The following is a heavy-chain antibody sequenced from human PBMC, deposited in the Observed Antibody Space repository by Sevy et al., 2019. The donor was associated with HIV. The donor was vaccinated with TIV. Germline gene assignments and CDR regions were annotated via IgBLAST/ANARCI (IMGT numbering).Heavy chain of an antibody. Sequence: SETLSLTCTVSGGSISSYYWSWIRQPPGKGLEWIGYIYYSGSTNYNPSLKSRLTISVDTSKNQVSLKLSSVTAADTAVYYCARGRGYYGSGSYYNVDYYYGMDVWGQGTTVTVSS. D-gene: IGHD3-10*01. CDR2: IYYSGST. V-gene: IGHV4-59*13. CDR1: GGSISSYY. CDR3: ARGRGYYGSGSYYNVDYYYGMDV. J-gene: IGHJ6*02.